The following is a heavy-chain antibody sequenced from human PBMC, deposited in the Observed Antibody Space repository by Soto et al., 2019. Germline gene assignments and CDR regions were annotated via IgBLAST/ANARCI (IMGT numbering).Heavy chain of an antibody. D-gene: IGHD2-2*01. CDR3: ASLFPYCSSTSCYYYYGMDV. J-gene: IGHJ6*02. Sequence: CAASGFTFSSYSMNWVRQAPGKGLEWVSSISSSSSYIYYADSVKGRFTISRDNAKNSLYLQMNSLRAEDTAVYYCASLFPYCSSTSCYYYYGMDVWGQGTTVTVSS. CDR1: GFTFSSYS. CDR2: ISSSSSYI. V-gene: IGHV3-21*01.